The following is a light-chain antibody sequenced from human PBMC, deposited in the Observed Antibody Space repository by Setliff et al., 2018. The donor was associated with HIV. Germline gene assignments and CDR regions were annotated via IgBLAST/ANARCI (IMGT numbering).Light chain of an antibody. Sequence: QSVLTQPASVSGSPGQSITISCNGTSSDIGGYKYISWYQQHPGKAPKLMIYDVSNRPSGVSNRFSGSKSGNTASLTISGLQAEDEAYYYCSSYTSSSTNVLFGGGTK. V-gene: IGLV2-14*03. CDR3: SSYTSSSTNVL. CDR2: DVS. J-gene: IGLJ2*01. CDR1: SSDIGGYKY.